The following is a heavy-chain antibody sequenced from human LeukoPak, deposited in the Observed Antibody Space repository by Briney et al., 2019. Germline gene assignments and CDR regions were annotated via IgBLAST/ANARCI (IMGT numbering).Heavy chain of an antibody. CDR3: ARGRDKGDY. CDR1: LYTFINSV. CDR2: ISAYNGNT. V-gene: IGHV1-18*01. J-gene: IGHJ4*02. Sequence: AASVKVSPKSSLYTFINSVITSVRQAPGRGVEWMGWISAYNGNTDYAQKFQGRVTMTTDTSTTTAYMHLTSLSSDDTAVYYCARGRDKGDYWGQGTLVTVSS.